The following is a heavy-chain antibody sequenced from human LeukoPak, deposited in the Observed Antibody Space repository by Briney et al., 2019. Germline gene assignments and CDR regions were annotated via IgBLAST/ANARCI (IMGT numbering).Heavy chain of an antibody. D-gene: IGHD6-19*01. CDR3: ARETVIAVAGGLDY. V-gene: IGHV1-3*01. CDR1: GGTFSSYA. J-gene: IGHJ4*02. CDR2: INAGNGNT. Sequence: ASVKVSCKASGGTFSSYAMHWVRQAPGQRLEWMGWINAGNGNTKYSQKFQGRVTITRDTSASTAYMELSSLRSEDTAVYYCARETVIAVAGGLDYWGQGTLVTVSS.